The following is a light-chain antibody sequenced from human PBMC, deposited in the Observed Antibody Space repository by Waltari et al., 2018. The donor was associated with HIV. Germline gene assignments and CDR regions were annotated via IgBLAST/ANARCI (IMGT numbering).Light chain of an antibody. CDR2: EVN. V-gene: IGLV2-14*01. J-gene: IGLJ1*01. CDR3: SSYTRDSRFV. Sequence: SALTQPASVSGSPGQSITISCTGTSSDLGTYNFVPWYQHHLGKAPNLLIYEVNSRPAGVSNLFSGSKSGNTASLTIAGLQADDEAEYSCSSYTRDSRFVCGTGTTVTVL. CDR1: SSDLGTYNF.